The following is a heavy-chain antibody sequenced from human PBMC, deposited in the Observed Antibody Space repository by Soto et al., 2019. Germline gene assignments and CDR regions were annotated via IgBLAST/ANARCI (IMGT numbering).Heavy chain of an antibody. CDR1: GGTFSSYA. CDR2: IIPIFGTA. Sequence: GASVKVSCKASGGTFSSYAISWVRQAPGQGLEWIGGIIPIFGTANYAQKFQGRVTITADKSTSTAYMELSSLRSENTAVYYCARGPRKTAQYYYASGSYDSDWGLGTLGTVSS. D-gene: IGHD3-10*01. J-gene: IGHJ1*01. V-gene: IGHV1-69*06. CDR3: ARGPRKTAQYYYASGSYDSD.